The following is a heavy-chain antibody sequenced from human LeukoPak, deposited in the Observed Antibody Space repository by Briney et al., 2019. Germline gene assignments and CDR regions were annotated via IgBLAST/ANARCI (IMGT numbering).Heavy chain of an antibody. CDR2: ISSSSYI. CDR3: AREGAVANYFDY. D-gene: IGHD6-19*01. Sequence: GGSLRLSCAASGFTFSSYSMNWVRQAPGKGLEWVSSISSSSYIYYADSVKGRFTISRDNAKNSLYLQMNSLRAEDTAVYYCAREGAVANYFDYWGQGTLVTVSS. J-gene: IGHJ4*02. CDR1: GFTFSSYS. V-gene: IGHV3-21*01.